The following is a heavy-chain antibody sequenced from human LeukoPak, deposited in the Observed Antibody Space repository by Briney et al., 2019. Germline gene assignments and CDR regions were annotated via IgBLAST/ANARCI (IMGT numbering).Heavy chain of an antibody. J-gene: IGHJ3*02. D-gene: IGHD3-10*01. Sequence: GGSLRLSCAASGFTFSSYGMHWVRQAPGKGLEWVAVISYDGSNKYYADSVKGRFTISRDNSKNTLYLQMNSLRAEDTAVYYCAKDLRYYGSGSPGAFDIWGQGTMVTVSS. CDR3: AKDLRYYGSGSPGAFDI. V-gene: IGHV3-30*18. CDR2: ISYDGSNK. CDR1: GFTFSSYG.